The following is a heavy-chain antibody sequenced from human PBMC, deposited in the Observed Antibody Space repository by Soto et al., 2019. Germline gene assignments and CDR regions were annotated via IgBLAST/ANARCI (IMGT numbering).Heavy chain of an antibody. CDR2: ISSNGGST. CDR3: VKYKWNYAFDY. V-gene: IGHV3-64D*06. Sequence: GGSLSLSCSASGFTFSSYAMHWVRQAPGKGLEYVSAISSNGGSTYYADSVKGRFTISRDNSKNTLYLQMSSLRAEDTAVYYCVKYKWNYAFDYWGQGTLVTVSS. J-gene: IGHJ4*02. D-gene: IGHD1-7*01. CDR1: GFTFSSYA.